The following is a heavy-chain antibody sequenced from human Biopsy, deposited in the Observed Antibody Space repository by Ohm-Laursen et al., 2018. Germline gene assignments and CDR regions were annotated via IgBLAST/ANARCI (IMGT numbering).Heavy chain of an antibody. CDR3: AADINVWNVNY. D-gene: IGHD1-1*01. V-gene: IGHV1-24*01. J-gene: IGHJ4*02. CDR1: GYTLSELS. Sequence: ASVKVSCKVSGYTLSELSMLWVRQVPGKGLEWMGGFAPENGKTVYAQNFQARVYLTEDTSTDTAYMELRSLRSEDTAVYYCAADINVWNVNYWGQGTQVTVSS. CDR2: FAPENGKT.